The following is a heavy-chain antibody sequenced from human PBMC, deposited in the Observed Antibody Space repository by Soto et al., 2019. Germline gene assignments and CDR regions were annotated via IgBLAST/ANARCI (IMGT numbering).Heavy chain of an antibody. CDR2: ISGSGGST. V-gene: IGHV3-23*01. CDR1: GFTFSIYA. Sequence: EVQLLESGGGLVQPGGSLRLSCAAAGFTFSIYAMSWVRQAPGKGLEWVSAISGSGGSTYYADSVKGRFTISRDNSKNTLYLQMNSLRADETAVYDCAKATRGGAATLIRDYWGQGTLVTVSS. D-gene: IGHD6-13*01. J-gene: IGHJ4*02. CDR3: AKATRGGAATLIRDY.